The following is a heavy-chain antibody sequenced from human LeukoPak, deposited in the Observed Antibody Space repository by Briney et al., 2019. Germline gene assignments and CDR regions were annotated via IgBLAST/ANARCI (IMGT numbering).Heavy chain of an antibody. CDR3: TKESIYCSSTTCYSPYGADV. CDR2: IRDTGVTT. CDR1: GFSFSSYA. V-gene: IGHV3-23*01. D-gene: IGHD2-2*01. J-gene: IGHJ6*02. Sequence: PGGSLRLSCAASGFSFSSYAMSWVRHVPGKGLEWVSGIRDTGVTTYYAESAKGRFTISRGNPKNTVYLQMDSLRAEDTAIYYCTKESIYCSSTTCYSPYGADVWGQGTTVTVSS.